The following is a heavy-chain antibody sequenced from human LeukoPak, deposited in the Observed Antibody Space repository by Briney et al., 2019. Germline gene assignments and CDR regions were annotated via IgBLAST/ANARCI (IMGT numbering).Heavy chain of an antibody. V-gene: IGHV3-48*03. J-gene: IGHJ3*02. Sequence: GGSLRLSCAASGFTFSSCEMSWVRQAPGKGLEWVSYIATSGSAIYYADSVKGRFTISRDDAKNSLYLQMNSLRAEDMAVYYCVRGGYCSSTICYWYNAFDMWGQGTMVTVSS. D-gene: IGHD2-2*01. CDR3: VRGGYCSSTICYWYNAFDM. CDR2: IATSGSAI. CDR1: GFTFSSCE.